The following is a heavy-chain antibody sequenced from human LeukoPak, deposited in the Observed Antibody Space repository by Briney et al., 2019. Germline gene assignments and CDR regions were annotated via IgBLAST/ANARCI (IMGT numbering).Heavy chain of an antibody. CDR3: ARQQLSQLYYFDN. Sequence: SETLSLTCTVTGGSISSYYWSWIRQPPGKGLEWIGYIYYTGSTNYNPSLKSRATISVDTSKNQFSLKLSSVTAADTAVYYCARQQLSQLYYFDNWGQGTLVTVSS. V-gene: IGHV4-59*01. J-gene: IGHJ4*02. CDR2: IYYTGST. D-gene: IGHD6-13*01. CDR1: GGSISSYY.